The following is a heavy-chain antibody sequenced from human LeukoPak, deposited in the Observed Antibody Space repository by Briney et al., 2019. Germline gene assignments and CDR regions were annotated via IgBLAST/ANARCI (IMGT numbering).Heavy chain of an antibody. CDR3: ARAPRYSSSWYADY. V-gene: IGHV4-39*07. D-gene: IGHD6-13*01. CDR1: GGSISSGGYY. Sequence: PSETLSLTCTVSGGSISSGGYYWSWIRQPPGKGLEWIGEINHSGSTNYNPSLKSRVTISVDTSKNQFSLKLSSVTAADTAVYYCARAPRYSSSWYADYWGRGTLVTVSS. CDR2: INHSGST. J-gene: IGHJ4*02.